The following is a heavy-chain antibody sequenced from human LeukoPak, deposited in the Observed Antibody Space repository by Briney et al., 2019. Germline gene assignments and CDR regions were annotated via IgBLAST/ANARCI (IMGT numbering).Heavy chain of an antibody. CDR3: AREYSASEH. V-gene: IGHV1-2*02. Sequence: GASVKVSCKASGYNFVGYYLHWVRQAPGQGLEWMAWIDPYTGNTHYAQKFQGRITVTRDTSLSTTYMELNWPTSDDTALYYCAREYSASEHWGQGTLVTVPS. J-gene: IGHJ1*01. CDR1: GYNFVGYY. CDR2: IDPYTGNT. D-gene: IGHD5-12*01.